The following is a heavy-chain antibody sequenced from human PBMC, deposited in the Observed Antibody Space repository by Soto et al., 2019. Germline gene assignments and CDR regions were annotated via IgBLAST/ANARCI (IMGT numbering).Heavy chain of an antibody. CDR3: ANYYHYRNSWSFDS. CDR1: GGSIDSSDW. CDR2: IFHGGTI. D-gene: IGHD6-13*01. Sequence: HVQLQESGPGLVKPSGTLSLTCAVSGGSIDSSDWWNWVRQPPGKGLEWIGEIFHGGTIIYNPSLTSRVTISVDKSRNQSSLELTSVTAADTAVYYCANYYHYRNSWSFDSWGQGTLVTVSS. V-gene: IGHV4-4*02. J-gene: IGHJ4*02.